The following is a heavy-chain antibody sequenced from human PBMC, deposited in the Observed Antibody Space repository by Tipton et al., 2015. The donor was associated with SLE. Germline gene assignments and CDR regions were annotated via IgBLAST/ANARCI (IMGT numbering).Heavy chain of an antibody. Sequence: SLRLSCAASGFTFSSCAMSWVRQAPGKGLEWVSVINDSGDSTYYADSVKGRFTISRDNSKNTLYLQMNSLRAEDTAVYYCARSLREGGSAGPWGQGTLVTVSS. CDR3: ARSLREGGSAGP. D-gene: IGHD3-10*01. J-gene: IGHJ5*02. V-gene: IGHV3-23*01. CDR1: GFTFSSCA. CDR2: INDSGDST.